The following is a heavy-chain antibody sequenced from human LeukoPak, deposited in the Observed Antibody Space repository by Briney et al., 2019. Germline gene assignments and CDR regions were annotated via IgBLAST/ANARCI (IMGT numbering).Heavy chain of an antibody. CDR1: GGSISSHY. Sequence: SATLSLTCTVSGGSISSHYWSWIRQPPGKGLEWIGYIYYSGSTDYNPSLKSRVTISVDTSKNQFSLKLSSVTAADTAVYYCARGRIEWLRFYLDYWGQGTLVTVSS. D-gene: IGHD5-12*01. CDR2: IYYSGST. J-gene: IGHJ4*02. V-gene: IGHV4-59*11. CDR3: ARGRIEWLRFYLDY.